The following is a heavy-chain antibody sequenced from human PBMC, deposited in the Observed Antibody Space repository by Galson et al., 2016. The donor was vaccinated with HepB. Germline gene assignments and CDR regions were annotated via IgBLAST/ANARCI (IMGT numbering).Heavy chain of an antibody. V-gene: IGHV3-53*01. CDR2: IYGGENT. J-gene: IGHJ3*02. CDR3: AIVGGSSYGLRSDPLDI. CDR1: GFTVTHDY. Sequence: SLRLSCATPGFTVTHDYMTWVRQAPGKGLEWVSLIYGGENTYYADSVKGRFTISRDISKSTLFLQINSLRAEDTAVYYCAIVGGSSYGLRSDPLDIWGQGTMATVSS. D-gene: IGHD5-18*01.